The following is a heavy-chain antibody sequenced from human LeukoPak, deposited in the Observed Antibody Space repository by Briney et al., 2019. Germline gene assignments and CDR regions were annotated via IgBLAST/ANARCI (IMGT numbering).Heavy chain of an antibody. V-gene: IGHV4-59*02. D-gene: IGHD6-13*01. CDR2: INDRGST. Sequence: SSEILSLTCTVSGDSVRSYYWSWIRQPPGQGLEWLGHINDRGSTNYNPSLQGRVTISTDTSKNQFSLKVNCVTAADTAVYYCVRDSRYGSGWFEDGLDFWGQGTTVTVSS. CDR3: VRDSRYGSGWFEDGLDF. J-gene: IGHJ6*02. CDR1: GDSVRSYY.